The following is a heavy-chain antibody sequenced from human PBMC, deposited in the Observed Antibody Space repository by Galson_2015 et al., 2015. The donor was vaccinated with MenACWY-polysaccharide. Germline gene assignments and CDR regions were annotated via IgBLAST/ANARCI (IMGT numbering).Heavy chain of an antibody. CDR2: IDSSGDFT. CDR3: AKEGYTSAWTKAFDI. D-gene: IGHD6-19*01. J-gene: IGHJ3*02. Sequence: SLRLSCAASGFAFGSYTLVWVRQAPGRGLEWVSIIDSSGDFTYYADSVKGRFTISRDNSKNTPYLQMNSLRAEETALYYCAKEGYTSAWTKAFDIWGRGTMVTVSS. V-gene: IGHV3-23*01. CDR1: GFAFGSYT.